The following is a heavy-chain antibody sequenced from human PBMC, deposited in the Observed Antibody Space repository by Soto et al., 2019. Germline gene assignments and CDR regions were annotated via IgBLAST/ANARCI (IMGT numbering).Heavy chain of an antibody. Sequence: GGSLRLSCAASGFTFSSYGMHWVRQAPGKGLEWVAVISYDGSNKYYADSVKGRFTISRDNSKNTLYLQMNSLRAEDTAVYYCAKDKDSSWYYFDYWGQGTLVTV. CDR1: GFTFSSYG. CDR2: ISYDGSNK. J-gene: IGHJ4*02. V-gene: IGHV3-30*18. CDR3: AKDKDSSWYYFDY. D-gene: IGHD6-13*01.